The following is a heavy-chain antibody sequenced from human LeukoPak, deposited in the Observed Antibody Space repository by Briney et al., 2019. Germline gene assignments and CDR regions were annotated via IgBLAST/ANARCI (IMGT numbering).Heavy chain of an antibody. CDR2: IYYSGST. V-gene: IGHV4-59*01. CDR1: GGSISSYY. CDR3: ASDSGYSGYEY. D-gene: IGHD5-12*01. J-gene: IGHJ4*02. Sequence: PSETLSLTCTVSGGSISSYYWSWIRQPPGKGLEWIGYIYYSGSTNYNPSLKSRVTISVDTSKNQFSLKLSSVTAADTAVYYCASDSGYSGYEYWGQGTLVTVSS.